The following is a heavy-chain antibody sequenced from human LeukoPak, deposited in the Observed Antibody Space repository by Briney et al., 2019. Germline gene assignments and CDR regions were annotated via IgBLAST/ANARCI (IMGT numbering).Heavy chain of an antibody. J-gene: IGHJ4*02. D-gene: IGHD6-19*01. CDR2: IQSDGNNE. CDR3: VADFDY. Sequence: GGSLRLSCAASGFTFSSYVMHWVRQAPGKGLEWVALIQSDGNNEYYADSVKGRFTISRDNSKNTLYLQMNSLTAEDTAIYYCVADFDYWGQGTLVTVS. CDR1: GFTFSSYV. V-gene: IGHV3-30*02.